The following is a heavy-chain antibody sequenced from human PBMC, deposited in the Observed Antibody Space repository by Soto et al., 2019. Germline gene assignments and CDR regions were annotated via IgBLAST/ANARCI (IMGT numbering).Heavy chain of an antibody. D-gene: IGHD1-26*01. V-gene: IGHV3-30*18. J-gene: IGHJ4*02. CDR2: MSSDGSKI. CDR1: GFDFTYYA. Sequence: QVQLVESGGGAVQPGESLRLSCVASGFDFTYYAMHWVRQAPGKGLESVAVMSSDGSKINHIDSVKGRFTISRDNSKNTLYLQMNSLRKEDTAVYFCAKDEGVGGTLGLFDYCGQGTLVSVSS. CDR3: AKDEGVGGTLGLFDY.